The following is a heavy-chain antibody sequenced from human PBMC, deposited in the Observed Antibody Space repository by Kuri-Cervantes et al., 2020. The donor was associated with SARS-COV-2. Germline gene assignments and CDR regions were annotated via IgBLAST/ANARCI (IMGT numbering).Heavy chain of an antibody. D-gene: IGHD3-22*01. J-gene: IGHJ4*02. Sequence: GGSLRLSCAASGVTFNSAPMHWVRQAPGKGLEWVAVISYDGSNQYYADSVEGRFTIFRDNSKNTLYLQMNSLRAEDTAVYCCARPVDSSGYGRPDYWGQGTLVTVSS. CDR3: ARPVDSSGYGRPDY. CDR2: ISYDGSNQ. V-gene: IGHV3-30-3*01. CDR1: GVTFNSAP.